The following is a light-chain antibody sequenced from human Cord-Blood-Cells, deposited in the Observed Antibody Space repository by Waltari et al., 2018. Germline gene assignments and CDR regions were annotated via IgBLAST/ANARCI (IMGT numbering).Light chain of an antibody. CDR2: GKN. Sequence: SSELTQDPAVSVALGQTVRITCQGDSLRSYYASWYQQKPGQAPLLVIYGKNNRPSGNPDRFSGSSSGNTASLTITGAQAEDEADYYCNSRDSSGNVFGTGTKVTVL. J-gene: IGLJ1*01. CDR3: NSRDSSGNV. CDR1: SLRSYY. V-gene: IGLV3-19*01.